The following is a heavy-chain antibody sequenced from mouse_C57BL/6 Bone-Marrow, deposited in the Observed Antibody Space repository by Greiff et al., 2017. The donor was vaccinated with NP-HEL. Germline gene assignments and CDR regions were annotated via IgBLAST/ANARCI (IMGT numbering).Heavy chain of an antibody. CDR1: GFTFSSYA. CDR3: ARKITTVSFDY. D-gene: IGHD1-1*01. CDR2: ISDGGSYT. J-gene: IGHJ2*01. Sequence: EVKLVESGGGLVKPGGSLKLSCAASGFTFSSYAMSWVRQTPEKRLEWVATISDGGSYTYYPDNFKGRFTISRDNAKNNRYLQMSDLKAEDTAMYYCARKITTVSFDYWGQGTTLTVSS. V-gene: IGHV5-4*03.